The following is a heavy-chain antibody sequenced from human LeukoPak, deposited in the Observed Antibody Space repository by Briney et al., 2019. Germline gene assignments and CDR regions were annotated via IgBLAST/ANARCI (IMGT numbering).Heavy chain of an antibody. CDR1: GFTFSNAW. CDR2: IKSKTDGGTT. D-gene: IGHD3-10*01. J-gene: IGHJ5*02. Sequence: GGALRLSCAASGFTFSNAWMSWVRQAPGEGLEWVGRIKSKTDGGTTDYAAPVNGRFTISRDDSKNTLYLQMNRLKTANTALYYCTKYITMVRGVIMTGDWFDPWGQGTLVTVSS. V-gene: IGHV3-15*01. CDR3: TKYITMVRGVIMTGDWFDP.